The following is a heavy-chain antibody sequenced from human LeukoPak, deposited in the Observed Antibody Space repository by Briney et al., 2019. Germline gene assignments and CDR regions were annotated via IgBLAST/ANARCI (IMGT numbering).Heavy chain of an antibody. V-gene: IGHV4-59*01. CDR1: GGSIRSNF. Sequence: SETLSLTCTVSGGSIRSNFWTWVRQPPGTGLEWIGYMYYSRSPNYNPSLKRRSTVSVDTSKNQFTLTLSSVTVSHPAAFYCASSWGDDLFSGYSYSDYWGQGTPVTVSS. J-gene: IGHJ4*02. D-gene: IGHD3-3*01. CDR2: MYYSRSP. CDR3: ASSWGDDLFSGYSYSDY.